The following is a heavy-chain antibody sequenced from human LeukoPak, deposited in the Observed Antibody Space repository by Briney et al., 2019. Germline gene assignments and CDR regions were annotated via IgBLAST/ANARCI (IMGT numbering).Heavy chain of an antibody. V-gene: IGHV3-20*04. J-gene: IGHJ1*01. Sequence: QPSETLSLTCAVSGGSISSSNWWSWVRQPPGKGLEWVSGISLNGGSRGYADSVKGRFTISRDNAKNSLYLQMNSLRAEDTALYYCVRGITMFQHWGQGTLVTVSS. D-gene: IGHD3-10*01. CDR3: VRGITMFQH. CDR2: ISLNGGSR. CDR1: GGSISSSNW.